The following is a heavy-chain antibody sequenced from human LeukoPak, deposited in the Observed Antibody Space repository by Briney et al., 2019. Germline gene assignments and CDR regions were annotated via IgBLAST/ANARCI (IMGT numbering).Heavy chain of an antibody. Sequence: SVKVSCKASGGTFSSYAISWVRQAPGQRLEWMGRIIPILGIANYAQKFQGRVTITADKSTSTAYMELSSLRSEDTAVYYCARESTYCSGGSCSFHDAFDIWGQGTMVTVSS. CDR3: ARESTYCSGGSCSFHDAFDI. J-gene: IGHJ3*02. V-gene: IGHV1-69*04. CDR1: GGTFSSYA. CDR2: IIPILGIA. D-gene: IGHD2-15*01.